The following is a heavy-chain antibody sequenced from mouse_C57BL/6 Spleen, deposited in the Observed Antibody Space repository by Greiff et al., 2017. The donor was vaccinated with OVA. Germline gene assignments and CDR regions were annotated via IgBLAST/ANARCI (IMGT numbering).Heavy chain of an antibody. CDR3: ARGGFDY. Sequence: EVQLQQSGTELVKPGASVKISCKASGYSFTGYYMNWVKQSPEKSLEWIGEINPSTGGTTYNQKFKAKATLTVDKSSSTAYMQLKSLTSEDSAVYYCARGGFDYWGQGTTLTVSS. CDR1: GYSFTGYY. CDR2: INPSTGGT. V-gene: IGHV1-42*01. J-gene: IGHJ2*01.